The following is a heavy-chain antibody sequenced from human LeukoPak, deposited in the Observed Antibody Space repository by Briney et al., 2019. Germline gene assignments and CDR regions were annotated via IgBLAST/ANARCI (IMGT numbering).Heavy chain of an antibody. D-gene: IGHD2-8*01. CDR1: GFTFSNAW. CDR3: TTDVTYCTNGVCYSDY. CDR2: IKSKTDGGTT. V-gene: IGHV3-15*01. J-gene: IGHJ4*02. Sequence: PGGSLRLSCAASGFTFSNAWMSWVRQAPGKGLGWVGRIKSKTDGGTTDYAAPVKGRFTISRDDSKNTLYLQMNSLKTEDTAVYYCTTDVTYCTNGVCYSDYWGQGTLVTVSS.